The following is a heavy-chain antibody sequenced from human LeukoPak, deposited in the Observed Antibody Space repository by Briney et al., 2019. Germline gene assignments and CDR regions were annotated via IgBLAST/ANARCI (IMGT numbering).Heavy chain of an antibody. CDR3: ARYSNSGGDN. D-gene: IGHD6-6*01. CDR1: GYGFTGYY. J-gene: IGHJ4*02. V-gene: IGHV1-2*02. Sequence: RASVKVSCKASGYGFTGYYIHWVRQAPGQGLEWMGWINPNNGGTNQVQKFQGRVTMTRDTSINTAYMELSSLRSDDTAVYYCARYSNSGGDNWGQGNLVTVSS. CDR2: INPNNGGT.